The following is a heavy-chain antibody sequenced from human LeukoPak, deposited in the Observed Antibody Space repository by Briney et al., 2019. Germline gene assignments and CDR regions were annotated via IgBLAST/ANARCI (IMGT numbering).Heavy chain of an antibody. J-gene: IGHJ4*02. CDR2: SRDKGNSYTT. CDR3: AREYSSGWD. D-gene: IGHD6-19*01. Sequence: PGGSLRLSCAASGFTFSDHYMDWVPQAPGKGLEWVGRSRDKGNSYTTEYAASVKGRFTISRDDSKNSLYLQMNSLKTEDTAVYYCAREYSSGWDWGQPTQLTVSS. V-gene: IGHV3-72*01. CDR1: GFTFSDHY.